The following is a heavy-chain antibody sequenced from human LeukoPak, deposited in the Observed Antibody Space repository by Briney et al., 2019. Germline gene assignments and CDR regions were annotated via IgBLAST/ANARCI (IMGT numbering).Heavy chain of an antibody. CDR1: GFTVSSNY. CDR2: IYSGGST. Sequence: GGSLRLSCAASGFTVSSNYMSWVRQAPGKGLEWVSVIYSGGSTYYADSVKGRFTISRDNSKNTLYLQMNSLRAEDTAVYYCARDIVVVVADYYYYYGMDVWGQGTTVTVSS. J-gene: IGHJ6*02. D-gene: IGHD2-15*01. V-gene: IGHV3-53*01. CDR3: ARDIVVVVADYYYYYGMDV.